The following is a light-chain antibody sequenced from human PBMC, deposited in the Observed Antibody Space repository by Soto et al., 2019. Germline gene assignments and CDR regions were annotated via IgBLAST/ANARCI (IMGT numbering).Light chain of an antibody. V-gene: IGLV2-8*01. CDR1: SSDVGGYNY. CDR3: TSYAGSNNFFYV. CDR2: EVS. Sequence: QSALSQPRTASGSPGQSVTISCTGTSSDVGGYNYVSWYQHHPGKAPKLMIYEVSMRPSGVPDRFSGSKSGNTASLTVSGLQAEDEADYYCTSYAGSNNFFYVFGTGTKVTVL. J-gene: IGLJ1*01.